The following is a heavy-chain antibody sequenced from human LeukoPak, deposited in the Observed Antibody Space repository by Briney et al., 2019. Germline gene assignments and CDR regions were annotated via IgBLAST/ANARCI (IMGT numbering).Heavy chain of an antibody. V-gene: IGHV4-39*07. CDR2: IYYGENT. Sequence: SETLSLTCTVSGDSISSGPYYWGWIRQPPGKGLEWIGNIYYGENTYYNPSLKSRVTISIDTSNNQFYLKLSSLTAADTAVYYCARGVNDAFDIWGQGTMVTVSS. CDR3: ARGVNDAFDI. J-gene: IGHJ3*02. CDR1: GDSISSGPYY.